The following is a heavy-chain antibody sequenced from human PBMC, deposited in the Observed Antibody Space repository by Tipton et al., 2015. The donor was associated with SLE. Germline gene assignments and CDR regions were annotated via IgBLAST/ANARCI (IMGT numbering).Heavy chain of an antibody. J-gene: IGHJ6*02. CDR3: ARGVAAAGTNYYGMDV. D-gene: IGHD6-13*01. CDR1: GFTFSSYS. CDR2: ISSSSSYI. Sequence: SGFTFSSYSMNWVRQAPGKGLEWVSSISSSSSYIYYADSVKGRFTISRDNAKNSLYLQMNSLRAEDTAVFYCARGVAAAGTNYYGMDVWGQGTTVTVSS. V-gene: IGHV3-21*01.